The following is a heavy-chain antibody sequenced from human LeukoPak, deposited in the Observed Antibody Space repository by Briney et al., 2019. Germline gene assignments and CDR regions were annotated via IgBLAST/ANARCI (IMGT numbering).Heavy chain of an antibody. V-gene: IGHV3-30*18. CDR3: AKDPYYYDSSGPRKYYYYYYGMDV. J-gene: IGHJ6*02. CDR2: ISYDGSNK. D-gene: IGHD3-22*01. Sequence: GGSLRLSCAASGFTFSSYVMHWVRQAPGKGLEWVAVISYDGSNKYYADSVKGRFTISRDNSKNTLYLQMNSLRAEDTAVYYCAKDPYYYDSSGPRKYYYYYYGMDVWGQGTTVTVSS. CDR1: GFTFSSYV.